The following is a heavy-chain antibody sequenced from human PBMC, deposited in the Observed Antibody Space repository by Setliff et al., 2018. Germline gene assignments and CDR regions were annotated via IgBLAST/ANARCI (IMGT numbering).Heavy chain of an antibody. Sequence: SVKVSCKASGGTFSSYAISWVRQAPGQGLEWMGRIIPIFGTANYAQKFQGRVTITADKSTSTAYMELSSLRSEDTAVYYCARVLFHCSSTSCYLDAFDIWGQGTMVTV. CDR1: GGTFSSYA. CDR3: ARVLFHCSSTSCYLDAFDI. V-gene: IGHV1-69*06. D-gene: IGHD2-2*01. J-gene: IGHJ3*02. CDR2: IIPIFGTA.